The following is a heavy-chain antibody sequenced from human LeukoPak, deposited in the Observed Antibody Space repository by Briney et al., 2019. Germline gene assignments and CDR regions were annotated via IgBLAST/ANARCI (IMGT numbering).Heavy chain of an antibody. CDR1: GGSFSGHY. V-gene: IGHV4-34*01. J-gene: IGHJ4*02. D-gene: IGHD3-16*01. Sequence: PSGTLSLTCAVYGGSFSGHYWNWIRQPPGKGLEWIGEINHSGSTHYNPSLKSRVTISVDTSKSQFSLKVTSVTAADTAVYFCARGPAPVGYFDYWGQGNLVTVSS. CDR2: INHSGST. CDR3: ARGPAPVGYFDY.